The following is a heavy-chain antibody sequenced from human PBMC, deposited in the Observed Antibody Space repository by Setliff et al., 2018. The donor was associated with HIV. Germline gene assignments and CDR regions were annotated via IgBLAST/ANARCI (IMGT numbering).Heavy chain of an antibody. J-gene: IGHJ4*02. D-gene: IGHD6-13*01. V-gene: IGHV3-15*01. CDR2: IKSKTDGGTT. CDR3: TRGGGSNQYYFDY. CDR1: GFTFNNAW. Sequence: SLRLSCAASGFTFNNAWMNWVRQAPGKGLEWVGRIKSKTDGGTTDYAAPVKGRFNISRDDSKNTLYLQMNSLKSEDTAVYYCTRGGGSNQYYFDYWGQGVPVTVSS.